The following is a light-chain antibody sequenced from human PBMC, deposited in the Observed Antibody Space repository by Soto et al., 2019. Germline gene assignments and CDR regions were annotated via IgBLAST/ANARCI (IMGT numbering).Light chain of an antibody. CDR1: QSISTY. CDR2: AAS. CDR3: QQSYIIPPA. J-gene: IGKJ4*01. Sequence: DIHMTQSPPSLSASVGDRVSITCRASQSISTYLSSYQQKPGKAPQFLIYAASNLQSGVPSRFSGSGSGTDFTLTISNLQPEAFATYYCQQSYIIPPAFGGGTKVEIK. V-gene: IGKV1-39*01.